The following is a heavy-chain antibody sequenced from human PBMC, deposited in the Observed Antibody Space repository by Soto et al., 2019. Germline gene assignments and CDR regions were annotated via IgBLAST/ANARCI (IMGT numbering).Heavy chain of an antibody. V-gene: IGHV4-34*01. CDR3: ARGYITIFGVVKSSYYYGMDI. CDR2: INHSGST. D-gene: IGHD3-3*01. CDR1: GGSFSGYY. J-gene: IGHJ6*02. Sequence: SETLSLTCAVYGGSFSGYYWSWIRQPPGKGLEWIGEINHSGSTNYNPSLKSRVTISVDTSKNQFSLKLSSVTAADTAVYYCARGYITIFGVVKSSYYYGMDIWGQGTTVTVSS.